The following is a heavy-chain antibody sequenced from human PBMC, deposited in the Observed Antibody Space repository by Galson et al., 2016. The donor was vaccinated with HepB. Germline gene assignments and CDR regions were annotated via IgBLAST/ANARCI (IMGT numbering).Heavy chain of an antibody. D-gene: IGHD6-13*01. Sequence: SVKVSCKASGYSFTSFGISWVRQAPGQGLEWMGWISPYDGKTEYAEKFQGRVIMATDAATETAYMDLRSLRSDDTAVYYCARDRGIAAAGVGGYNWFDPWGQGTLLMVSS. J-gene: IGHJ5*02. V-gene: IGHV1-18*01. CDR2: ISPYDGKT. CDR1: GYSFTSFG. CDR3: ARDRGIAAAGVGGYNWFDP.